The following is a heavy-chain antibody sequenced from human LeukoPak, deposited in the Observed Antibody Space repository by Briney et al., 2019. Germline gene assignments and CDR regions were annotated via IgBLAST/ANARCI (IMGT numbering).Heavy chain of an antibody. CDR2: IIPILGIA. V-gene: IGHV1-69*04. D-gene: IGHD3-22*01. CDR3: ARAYYYDSSGYLDYFDY. J-gene: IGHJ4*02. CDR1: GGTFSSYA. Sequence: SVKVSCKASGGTFSSYAISWVRQAPGQGLEWMGRIIPILGIANYAQKFQGRVTITADKSMSTAYMELSSLRSEDTAVYYCARAYYYDSSGYLDYFDYWGQGTLVTVSS.